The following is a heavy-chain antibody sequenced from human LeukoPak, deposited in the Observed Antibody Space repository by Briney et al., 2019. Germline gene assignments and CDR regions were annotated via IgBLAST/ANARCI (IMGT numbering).Heavy chain of an antibody. D-gene: IGHD1-1*01. CDR1: GFTFSSFD. CDR2: IGTASNT. J-gene: IGHJ6*03. V-gene: IGHV3-13*01. CDR3: ARGPPRGKYYYMDV. Sequence: GGSLRLSCAASGFTFSSFDMHWVRQPTGQGLEWVSTIGTASNTYYPGSVEGRFTLSRDNAKNSLYLQMNSLTAGDTAVYYCARGPPRGKYYYMDVWGKGTTVTVSS.